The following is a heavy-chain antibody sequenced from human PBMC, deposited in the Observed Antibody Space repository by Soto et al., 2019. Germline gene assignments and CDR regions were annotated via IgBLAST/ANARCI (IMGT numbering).Heavy chain of an antibody. CDR2: INHSGST. CDR3: ARGLGVVIIRYYYYYMDV. D-gene: IGHD3-3*01. V-gene: IGHV4-34*01. J-gene: IGHJ6*03. CDR1: GGSFSGYY. Sequence: SETLSLTCAVYGGSFSGYYWSWIRQPPGKGLEWIGEINHSGSTNYNPSLKSRVTISVDTSKNQFSLKLSSVTAADTAVYYCARGLGVVIIRYYYYYMDVWGKGTTVTVSS.